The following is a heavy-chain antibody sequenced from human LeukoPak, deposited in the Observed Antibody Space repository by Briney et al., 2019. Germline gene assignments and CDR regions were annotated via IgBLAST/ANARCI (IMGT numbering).Heavy chain of an antibody. CDR1: GGTFSSYA. Sequence: SVKVSCKASGGTFSSYAISWVRQAPGQGLEWMGGIIPIFGTANYAQKFQGRVTITADESTSTAYMELSSLRSEDTAVYYCVTSDYYGSGSQKFDYWGQRTLVTVSS. V-gene: IGHV1-69*01. D-gene: IGHD3-10*01. J-gene: IGHJ4*02. CDR2: IIPIFGTA. CDR3: VTSDYYGSGSQKFDY.